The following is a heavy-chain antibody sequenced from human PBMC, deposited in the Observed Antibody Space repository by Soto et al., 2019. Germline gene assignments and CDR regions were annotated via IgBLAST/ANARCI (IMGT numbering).Heavy chain of an antibody. CDR1: GGSFSGYY. Sequence: QVQLQQWGAGLLKPSETLSLTCAVYGGSFSGYYWSWIRQPPGKGLEWIGEINHSGSTNYNPSLKSRVTISVDTSKNQFSLKLSSVAAADTAVYYCAREGSADGMDVWGHGTTVTVSS. D-gene: IGHD6-19*01. CDR2: INHSGST. CDR3: AREGSADGMDV. J-gene: IGHJ6*02. V-gene: IGHV4-34*01.